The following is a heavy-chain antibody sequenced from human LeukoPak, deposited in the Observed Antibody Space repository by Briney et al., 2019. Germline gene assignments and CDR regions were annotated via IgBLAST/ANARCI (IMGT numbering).Heavy chain of an antibody. V-gene: IGHV3-30*18. CDR2: ISYDGSNK. CDR1: GFTFSSYG. CDR3: AKAIAAAGLDY. Sequence: PGRSLRLSCAASGFTFSSYGMHWVRQAPGKGLEWVAVISYDGSNKYYADSVKGRFTISRDNSKNTLYLQMNSLRAEDTAVYCCAKAIAAAGLDYWGQGTLVTVSS. D-gene: IGHD6-13*01. J-gene: IGHJ4*02.